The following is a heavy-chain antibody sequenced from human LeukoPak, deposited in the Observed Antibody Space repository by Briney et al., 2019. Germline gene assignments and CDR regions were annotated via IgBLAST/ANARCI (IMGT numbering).Heavy chain of an antibody. CDR2: ISWNSGSI. Sequence: GGSLRLSCAASGFTFDDYAMHWVRQAPGKGLEWVSGISWNSGSIGYADSVKGRFTISRDNAKNSLYLQMNSLRAEDTALYYCAKSGDWRAGGCFQHWGQGTLVTVSS. J-gene: IGHJ1*01. V-gene: IGHV3-9*01. D-gene: IGHD2-21*02. CDR3: AKSGDWRAGGCFQH. CDR1: GFTFDDYA.